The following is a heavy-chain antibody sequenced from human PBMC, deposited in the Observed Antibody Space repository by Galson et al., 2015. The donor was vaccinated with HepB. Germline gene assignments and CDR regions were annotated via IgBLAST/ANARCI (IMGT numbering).Heavy chain of an antibody. CDR1: GFTFSSYW. D-gene: IGHD1-26*01. J-gene: IGHJ1*01. Sequence: SLRLSCAASGFTFSSYWMSWVRQAPGKGLEWVANIKQNGGEKYYVDSVKGRFTISRDNAKNSLYLQMNSLRAEDTAVYYCAAGGGSYFGTRPEYFQLWGQGTLVTVSS. CDR3: AAGGGSYFGTRPEYFQL. CDR2: IKQNGGEK. V-gene: IGHV3-7*01.